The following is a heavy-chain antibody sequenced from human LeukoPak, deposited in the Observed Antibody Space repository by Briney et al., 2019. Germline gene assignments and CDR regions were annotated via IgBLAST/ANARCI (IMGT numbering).Heavy chain of an antibody. CDR1: GYTFTGYY. J-gene: IGHJ4*02. D-gene: IGHD6-13*01. CDR3: ARHSSSWGPIYEIDY. CDR2: INPNSGGT. V-gene: IGHV1-2*02. Sequence: GASVKVSCKASGYTFTGYYMHWVRQAPGQGLGWMGWINPNSGGTNYAQKFQGRVTITRDTSISTAYLELSRLRSDDTAVYYCARHSSSWGPIYEIDYWGQGTLVTVSS.